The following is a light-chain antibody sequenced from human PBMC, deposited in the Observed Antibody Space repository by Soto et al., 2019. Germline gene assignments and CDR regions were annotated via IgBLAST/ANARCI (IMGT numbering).Light chain of an antibody. CDR2: EVS. V-gene: IGLV2-14*01. CDR1: SSDVGGYNY. J-gene: IGLJ1*01. Sequence: QSVLTQPASVSGSPGQSITISCTGTSSDVGGYNYVSWYQHHPGKAPKLMIYEVSNRPSGVSNRFSGSKSGNTASLTISGLQAEDEVDYYGSSYTTSSPPGIFGPGTRVTVL. CDR3: SSYTTSSPPGI.